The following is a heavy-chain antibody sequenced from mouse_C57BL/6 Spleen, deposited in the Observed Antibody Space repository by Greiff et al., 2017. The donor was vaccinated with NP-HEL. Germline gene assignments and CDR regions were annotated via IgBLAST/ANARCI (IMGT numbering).Heavy chain of an antibody. CDR3: TTISAGAY. J-gene: IGHJ3*01. Sequence: VQLQQSGAELVRPGASVKLSCTASGFNIKDDYMHWVKQRPEQGLEWIGWIDPENGDTEYASKFQGKATITADTSSNTAYLQLSSLTSEDTAVYYCTTISAGAYWGQGTLVTVSA. D-gene: IGHD6-2*01. CDR2: IDPENGDT. V-gene: IGHV14-4*01. CDR1: GFNIKDDY.